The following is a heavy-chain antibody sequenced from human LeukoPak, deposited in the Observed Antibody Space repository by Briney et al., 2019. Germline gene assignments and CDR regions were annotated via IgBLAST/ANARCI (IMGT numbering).Heavy chain of an antibody. Sequence: SETLSLTCTVSGYSISSGYYWGWIRQPPGKGLEWIGSIYHSGRTYYNPSLKSRVTISVDTSKNQFSLKLSSVTAADTAVYYCAREPYCSGGSCYSSEDDAFDIWGQGTMVTVSS. J-gene: IGHJ3*02. V-gene: IGHV4-38-2*02. CDR1: GYSISSGYY. D-gene: IGHD2-15*01. CDR3: AREPYCSGGSCYSSEDDAFDI. CDR2: IYHSGRT.